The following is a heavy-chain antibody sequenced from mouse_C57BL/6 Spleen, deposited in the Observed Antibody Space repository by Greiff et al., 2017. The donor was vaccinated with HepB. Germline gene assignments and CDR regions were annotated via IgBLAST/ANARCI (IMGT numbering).Heavy chain of an antibody. CDR3: TPLFLWYFDV. V-gene: IGHV14-4*01. J-gene: IGHJ1*03. CDR2: IDPENGDT. D-gene: IGHD6-1*01. CDR1: GFNIKDDY. Sequence: EVQLQQSGAELVRPGASVKLSCTASGFNIKDDYMHWVKQRPEQGLEWIGWIDPENGDTEYASKFQGKATITADTSSNTAYLQLSSLTSEDTSVYYCTPLFLWYFDVWGTGTTVTVSS.